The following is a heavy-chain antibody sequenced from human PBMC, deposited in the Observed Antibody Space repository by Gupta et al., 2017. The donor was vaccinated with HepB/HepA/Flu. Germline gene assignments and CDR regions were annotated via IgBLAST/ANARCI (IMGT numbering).Heavy chain of an antibody. CDR2: IYAADSGS. CDR1: GYTFSHHW. Sequence: EVQLEQSVAEVKKPGESLKLSCKGSGYTFSHHWIGWVRQLPGKGLEWVGIIYAADSGSRYSPSFQGQVTLSVDKSISTAYLQWSSLKASDTAMYYCARHRTTSTWSGFDYWGQGTLVTVSS. D-gene: IGHD2-2*01. J-gene: IGHJ4*02. V-gene: IGHV5-51*01. CDR3: ARHRTTSTWSGFDY.